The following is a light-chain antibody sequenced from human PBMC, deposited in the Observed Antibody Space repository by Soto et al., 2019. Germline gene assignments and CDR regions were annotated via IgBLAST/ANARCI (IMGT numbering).Light chain of an antibody. CDR2: GNS. J-gene: IGLJ1*01. Sequence: QSVLTQPPSVSGARGQRGTISCTGGSPHIGAGYDVHWYQQLPGTAPKLLIYGNSNRPSGVPDRFSGSKSGTSASLAITGLQAEDEADYYCQSYDSSLSGVFGTGTKVTVL. CDR1: SPHIGAGYD. V-gene: IGLV1-40*01. CDR3: QSYDSSLSGV.